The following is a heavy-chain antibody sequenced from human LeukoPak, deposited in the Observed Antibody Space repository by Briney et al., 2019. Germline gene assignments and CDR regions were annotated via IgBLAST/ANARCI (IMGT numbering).Heavy chain of an antibody. CDR3: ARDTSVASGMQY. CDR1: GGSISTFS. V-gene: IGHV4-59*01. J-gene: IGHJ4*02. Sequence: SETVSLTCTVSGGSISTFSWSWVRQTPDRGLEWIGSYFSTATKSNPSLGRRVAISVDTSKNQLFLRLRSLTPADTASYYCARDTSVASGMQYWGPGTLVTVFS. D-gene: IGHD6-19*01. CDR2: YFSTAT.